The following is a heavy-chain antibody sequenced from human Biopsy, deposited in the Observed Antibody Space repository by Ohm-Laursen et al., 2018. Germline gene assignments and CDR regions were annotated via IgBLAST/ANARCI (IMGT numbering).Heavy chain of an antibody. CDR2: INPSGSTT. Sequence: PSVKVSCKASGYSFTSYYMHWVRQAPGQGLEWMGMINPSGSTTSYPQIFQGRVTMTRDTSKSTVYMELSSLRSADTAVYFCARNTGWYGDLYYFDYWGQGTLVTVSS. J-gene: IGHJ4*02. D-gene: IGHD6-19*01. CDR1: GYSFTSYY. V-gene: IGHV1-46*01. CDR3: ARNTGWYGDLYYFDY.